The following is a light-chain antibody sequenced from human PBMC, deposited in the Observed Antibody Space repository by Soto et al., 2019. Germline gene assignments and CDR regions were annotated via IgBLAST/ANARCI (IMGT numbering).Light chain of an antibody. CDR3: QQYGSSPET. V-gene: IGKV3-20*01. Sequence: EIVLTQSPGTLSLSLGERATLSCRASQSVSSSYLAWYQQKPGQAPRLLIYGVSSRATGIPDRFSGSGSGTDFTLTISRLEPEDFAVYYCQQYGSSPETFGQGTKVEIK. J-gene: IGKJ1*01. CDR2: GVS. CDR1: QSVSSSY.